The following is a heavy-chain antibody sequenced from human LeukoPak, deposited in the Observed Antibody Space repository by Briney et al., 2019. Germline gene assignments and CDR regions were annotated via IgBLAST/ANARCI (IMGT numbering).Heavy chain of an antibody. CDR1: GGSISSYF. J-gene: IGHJ5*02. Sequence: PSETLSLTCTVSGGSISSYFWSWIRQPPGKGLEWIGYIYSTGSTNYNPSLRGRVTISVDTSKNQFSLKLRSVTAADTAVYYCARHERCSSINCIYNWFDPWGQGTLVIVSS. CDR3: ARHERCSSINCIYNWFDP. V-gene: IGHV4-59*08. CDR2: IYSTGST. D-gene: IGHD2-2*01.